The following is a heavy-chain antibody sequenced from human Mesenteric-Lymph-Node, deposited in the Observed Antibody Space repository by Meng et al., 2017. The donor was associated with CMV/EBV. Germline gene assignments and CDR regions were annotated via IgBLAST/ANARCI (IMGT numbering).Heavy chain of an antibody. V-gene: IGHV4-61*05. J-gene: IGHJ6*02. D-gene: IGHD3-22*01. CDR1: GGSISNTNYF. CDR2: IYYSGST. Sequence: SETLSLTCTVSGGSISNTNYFWDWIRQPPGKGLEWIGYIYYSGSTNYNPSLKSRVTISVDTSKNQFSLKLSSVTAADTAVYYCARVGGGYTYYYYGMDVWGQGTTVTVSS. CDR3: ARVGGGYTYYYYGMDV.